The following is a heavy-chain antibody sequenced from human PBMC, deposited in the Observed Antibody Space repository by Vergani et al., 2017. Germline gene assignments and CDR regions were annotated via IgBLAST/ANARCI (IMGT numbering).Heavy chain of an antibody. CDR3: ATLPLQTQQQVTS. CDR1: GFTLSDHV. Sequence: EVQLVESGGGLVQPGGSLRPSCAASGFTLSDHVMDWVRQGPGKGLEWVGRSRNKARRYTTEYSAYVKGRFTISRDDSRNSLYLRMNSLKTEDTAVCYCATLPLQTQQQVTSWGQGTLVTVSS. CDR2: SRNKARRYTT. D-gene: IGHD6-13*01. V-gene: IGHV3-72*01. J-gene: IGHJ5*02.